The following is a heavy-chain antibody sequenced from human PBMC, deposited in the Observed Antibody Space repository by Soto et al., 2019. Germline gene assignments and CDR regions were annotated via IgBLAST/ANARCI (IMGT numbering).Heavy chain of an antibody. CDR1: GFTFSTYW. J-gene: IGHJ4*02. Sequence: GGSLRLSCAASGFTFSTYWMDWVRQTPGKGLEWVANINQDGSKKNYVDSVKGRFTISGDNAKNSLYLQMSSLTAEDSALYYCSRSLDSWGQGTLVTVSS. CDR2: INQDGSKK. CDR3: SRSLDS. V-gene: IGHV3-7*01.